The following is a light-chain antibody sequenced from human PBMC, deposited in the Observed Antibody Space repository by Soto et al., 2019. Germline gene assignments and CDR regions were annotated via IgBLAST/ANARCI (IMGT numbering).Light chain of an antibody. CDR3: HQYNNWPPYT. J-gene: IGKJ2*01. CDR2: GAS. Sequence: EIVMTQSRATLSVSPGERVTLSCRASQSVSSDLAWYQQKPGQAPRLLIYGASTRATGIPARFSGSGSGTDFTLAISSLQSEDFAIYYCHQYNNWPPYTFGQGTKVDIK. CDR1: QSVSSD. V-gene: IGKV3-15*01.